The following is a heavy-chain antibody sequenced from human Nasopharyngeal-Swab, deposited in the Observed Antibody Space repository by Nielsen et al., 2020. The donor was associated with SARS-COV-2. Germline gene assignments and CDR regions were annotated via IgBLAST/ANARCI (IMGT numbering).Heavy chain of an antibody. D-gene: IGHD6-13*01. CDR3: TRGVGYSSSWYLGY. V-gene: IGHV1-3*01. Sequence: ASVKVSCKASGYTFTSYAMHWVRQAPGQRLEWMGWINAGNSNTKYSQKFQGRVTITRDTSATTAYMELSSLRSEDMAVYFCTRGVGYSSSWYLGYWGQGTLVTVSS. CDR2: INAGNSNT. J-gene: IGHJ4*02. CDR1: GYTFTSYA.